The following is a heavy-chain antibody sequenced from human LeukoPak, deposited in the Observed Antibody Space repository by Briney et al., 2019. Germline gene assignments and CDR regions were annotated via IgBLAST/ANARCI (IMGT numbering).Heavy chain of an antibody. CDR2: INTHTGNP. Sequence: ASVKVSCKASGYTFISYAMNWVRQAPGQGLEWMGWINTHTGNPTYAQGFTGRFVFSLDTSVSTAYLPISSLKAEDIAVYYCAREYIDPPLGDFDSASYIDYWGQGTLVTVSS. CDR3: AREYIDPPLGDFDSASYIDY. J-gene: IGHJ4*02. D-gene: IGHD3-10*01. CDR1: GYTFISYA. V-gene: IGHV7-4-1*02.